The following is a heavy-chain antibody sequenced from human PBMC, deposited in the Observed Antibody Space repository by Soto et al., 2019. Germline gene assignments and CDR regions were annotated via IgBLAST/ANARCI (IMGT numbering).Heavy chain of an antibody. CDR1: GLTFRSYW. J-gene: IGHJ2*01. D-gene: IGHD5-18*01. CDR2: ISYDGSNK. CDR3: ARDPLWGTAMVLWYFDL. Sequence: PGGSLRLSCAASGLTFRSYWMHWVRQAPGKGLEWVAVISYDGSNKYYADSVKGRFTISRDNSKNTLYLQMNSLRAGDTAVYYCARDPLWGTAMVLWYFDLWGRGTLVTVSS. V-gene: IGHV3-30-3*01.